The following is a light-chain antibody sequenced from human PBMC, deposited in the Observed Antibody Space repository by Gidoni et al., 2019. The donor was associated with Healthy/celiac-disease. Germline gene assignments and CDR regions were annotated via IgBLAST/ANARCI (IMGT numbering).Light chain of an antibody. V-gene: IGKV3-11*01. CDR1: QSVSSY. CDR2: DAS. Sequence: EIVLTQSPATLSLSPGERATLSCRASQSVSSYLAWYQQKPGQAPRLLIYDASNRATGIPARCSGSGSGTDFTLTISSLEPEDFAVYYCHQRSNWPPTYTFGQGTKLEIK. J-gene: IGKJ2*01. CDR3: HQRSNWPPTYT.